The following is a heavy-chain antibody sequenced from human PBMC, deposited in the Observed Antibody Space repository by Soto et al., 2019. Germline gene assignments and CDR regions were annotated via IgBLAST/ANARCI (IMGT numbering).Heavy chain of an antibody. J-gene: IGHJ4*02. CDR1: GGTFNTYA. D-gene: IGHD3-10*01. CDR3: AREVQVHTPAFVY. Sequence: QGQLVQSGAGMKKPGSSVKVSCQSSGGTFNTYAMNWVRQAPGQGPEWMGDISPMFGAANYAPKFQGRVTITADESTGISYMQLSSLTSEDTALYFCAREVQVHTPAFVYWGQGTLVIVSS. CDR2: ISPMFGAA. V-gene: IGHV1-69*19.